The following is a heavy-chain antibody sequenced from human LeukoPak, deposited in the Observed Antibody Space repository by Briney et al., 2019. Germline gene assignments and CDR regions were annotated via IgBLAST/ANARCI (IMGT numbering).Heavy chain of an antibody. D-gene: IGHD3-10*01. CDR2: IYPDDSDT. CDR3: VRGKGSGTYYGFDY. CDR1: GYTFTKFW. V-gene: IGHV5-51*01. Sequence: GESLKISCETSGYTFTKFWVGWVRQTPGKGLEWLGMIYPDDSDTRYSPSFQGQVTMSVDKSISIVYLHWSSLKASDTAIYYCVRGKGSGTYYGFDYWGQGTGVSVVS. J-gene: IGHJ4*02.